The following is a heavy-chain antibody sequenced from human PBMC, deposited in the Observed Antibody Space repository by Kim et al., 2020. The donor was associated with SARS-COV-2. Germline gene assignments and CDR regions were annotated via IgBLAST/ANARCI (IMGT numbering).Heavy chain of an antibody. Sequence: TYYADYRNGRFTITRKNSKNTLYRQKNSLGDEDTAVYYCANLVTRGDFDYWGQGSLVTVSS. CDR3: ANLVTRGDFDY. D-gene: IGHD3-9*01. V-gene: IGHV3-23*01. CDR2: T. J-gene: IGHJ4*02.